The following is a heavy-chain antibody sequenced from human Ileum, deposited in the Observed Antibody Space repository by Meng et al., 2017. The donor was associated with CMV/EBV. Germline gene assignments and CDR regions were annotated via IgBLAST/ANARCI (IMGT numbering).Heavy chain of an antibody. CDR3: AKGGMYSSGSTDY. CDR1: GFPFSNYW. J-gene: IGHJ4*02. CDR2: INGDGTST. V-gene: IGHV3-74*03. Sequence: GESLKISCATSGFPFSNYWMHWVRQPPGKVLLWVSRINGDGTSTAYADSVKGRFTISRDNAKNTLYMQISSLRLEDTAVYYCAKGGMYSSGSTDYWGQGTLVTVSS. D-gene: IGHD6-19*01.